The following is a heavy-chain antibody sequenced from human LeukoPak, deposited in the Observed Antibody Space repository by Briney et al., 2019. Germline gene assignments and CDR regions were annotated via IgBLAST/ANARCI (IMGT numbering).Heavy chain of an antibody. CDR3: ARSTNGVFDY. Sequence: ASVKVSCKASGYTFTGYYMHWVRQAPGQGPEWMGWISTSTGDTKYTQKFQGRVTLTTDTSTSTAYMELSSLRSEDTAVYYCARSTNGVFDYWGQGTLVTVSS. CDR2: ISTSTGDT. V-gene: IGHV1-2*02. J-gene: IGHJ4*02. CDR1: GYTFTGYY. D-gene: IGHD2-8*01.